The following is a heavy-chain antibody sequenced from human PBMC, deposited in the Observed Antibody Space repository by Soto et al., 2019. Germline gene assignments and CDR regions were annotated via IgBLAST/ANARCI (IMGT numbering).Heavy chain of an antibody. D-gene: IGHD6-19*01. CDR1: GFTVSSNY. J-gene: IGHJ6*02. CDR3: ARVGWSYYYGMDV. V-gene: IGHV3-53*01. Sequence: VGSLRLSCAASGFTVSSNYMSWVRQAPGKGLEWVSVIYSGGSTYYADSVKGRFTISRDNSKNTLYLQMNSLRAEDTAVYYCARVGWSYYYGMDVWGQGTTVTVSS. CDR2: IYSGGST.